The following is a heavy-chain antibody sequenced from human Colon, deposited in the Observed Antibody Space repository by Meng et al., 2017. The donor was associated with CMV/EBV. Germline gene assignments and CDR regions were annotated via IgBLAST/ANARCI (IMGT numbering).Heavy chain of an antibody. CDR3: AKGSAATTVPDFDS. V-gene: IGHV3-43*01. D-gene: IGHD4-17*01. Sequence: SWAASGFTFDDYTMNWVRQVPGRGLEWVAVISWDGGSKTYADSVRGRFTISRDNTKNSLFLQLNSLRAEDTALYYCAKGSAATTVPDFDSWGQGTLVTVSS. CDR1: GFTFDDYT. CDR2: ISWDGGSK. J-gene: IGHJ4*02.